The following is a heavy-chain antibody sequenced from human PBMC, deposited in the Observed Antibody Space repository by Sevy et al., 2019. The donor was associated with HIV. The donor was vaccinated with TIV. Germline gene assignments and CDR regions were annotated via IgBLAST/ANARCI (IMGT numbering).Heavy chain of an antibody. CDR1: GASINTFY. D-gene: IGHD5-18*01. CDR3: ARGQYSYGYWREFDY. CDR2: IYYSGST. Sequence: SETLSLTCTVSGASINTFYWSWIRQPPGKGLEWIGYIYYSGSTNYNHSLHSRVTISVDTSKNQFSLKLSSVTAADSAVYYCARGQYSYGYWREFDYWGQGTLVTVSS. V-gene: IGHV4-59*01. J-gene: IGHJ4*02.